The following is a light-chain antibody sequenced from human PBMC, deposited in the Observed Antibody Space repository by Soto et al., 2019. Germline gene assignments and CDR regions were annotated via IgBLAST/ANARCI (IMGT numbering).Light chain of an antibody. CDR1: NSDVGTYNY. V-gene: IGLV2-8*01. Sequence: QSALAQPPSASGSPGQSVTITCTGTNSDVGTYNYVSWYQHHPGKAPKLLIYEVSSRPFGVPDRFSGSKSGNTASLTVSGLQAEDEADYYCSSHAGSNNLVFGGGTKVTVL. CDR3: SSHAGSNNLV. J-gene: IGLJ3*02. CDR2: EVS.